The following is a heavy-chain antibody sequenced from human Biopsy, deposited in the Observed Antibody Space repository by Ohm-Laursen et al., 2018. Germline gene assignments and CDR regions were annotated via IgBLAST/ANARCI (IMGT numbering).Heavy chain of an antibody. CDR2: ISWSSDSI. D-gene: IGHD3-22*01. J-gene: IGHJ3*02. Sequence: SLRLSCAASGFSFDNTGMNWVRQGPGKGLEWVAGISWSSDSITYAKSVTGRFTISRDNGENSLYLQMNSLRPEDTVLYYCTKNTQWEGSGYLDAFHIWGHGAMVTVSS. CDR1: GFSFDNTG. CDR3: TKNTQWEGSGYLDAFHI. V-gene: IGHV3-9*01.